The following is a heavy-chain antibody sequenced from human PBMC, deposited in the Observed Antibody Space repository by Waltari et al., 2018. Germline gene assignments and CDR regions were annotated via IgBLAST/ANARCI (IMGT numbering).Heavy chain of an antibody. Sequence: GKPSQTLSLTCTVSGGSISSGDYYWSWIRQPPGKVMEWIGYISYTGTTHYSPSLRSRVIMSIDTSKTQFSLKLSSVTAADTALYFCARGITVAALDTWGQGTLVTVSS. D-gene: IGHD2-15*01. CDR2: ISYTGTT. CDR3: ARGITVAALDT. J-gene: IGHJ5*02. CDR1: GGSISSGDYY. V-gene: IGHV4-30-4*08.